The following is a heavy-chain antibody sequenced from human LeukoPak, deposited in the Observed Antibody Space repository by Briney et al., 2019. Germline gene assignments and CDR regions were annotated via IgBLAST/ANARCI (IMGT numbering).Heavy chain of an antibody. Sequence: GGSLRLSCAASGFTFSSYAMSWVRQAPGKGLEWVSAISGSGGSTYYADSVKGRFTISRDNSKNTLYLQMNSLRAEDTAVYYCAKDKGVITLEPLYFDYWGQGTLVTVSS. CDR2: ISGSGGST. CDR3: AKDKGVITLEPLYFDY. V-gene: IGHV3-23*01. CDR1: GFTFSSYA. J-gene: IGHJ4*02. D-gene: IGHD3-10*01.